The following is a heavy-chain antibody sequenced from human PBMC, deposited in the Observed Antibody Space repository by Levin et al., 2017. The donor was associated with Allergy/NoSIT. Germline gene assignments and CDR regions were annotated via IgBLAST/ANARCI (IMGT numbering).Heavy chain of an antibody. CDR1: GFTFSSYA. D-gene: IGHD5-12*01. CDR3: ARDLFTIVATNSAY. V-gene: IGHV3-30*04. CDR2: ISYDGNNE. Sequence: GESLKISCAASGFTFSSYAMHWVRQAPGKGLEWVAVISYDGNNEYYADSVKGRFTISRDNSKKTLYLQMNSLRTEDTAVYYCARDLFTIVATNSAYWGQGTLVTVSS. J-gene: IGHJ4*02.